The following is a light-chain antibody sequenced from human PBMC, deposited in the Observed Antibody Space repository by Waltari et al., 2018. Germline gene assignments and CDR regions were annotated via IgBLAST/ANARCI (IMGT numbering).Light chain of an antibody. J-gene: IGLJ3*02. Sequence: QLVLTQSPSASASLGASVKLTCTLSSGHSTNIIAWLQQQPEKGPRYLMNVNSDCSHNKGVGIPDRFSGSSAGAERYLTISSLQSEDEADYYCQTGGHGTWVFGGGTRLPVL. CDR1: SGHSTNI. V-gene: IGLV4-69*01. CDR2: VNSDCSH. CDR3: QTGGHGTWV.